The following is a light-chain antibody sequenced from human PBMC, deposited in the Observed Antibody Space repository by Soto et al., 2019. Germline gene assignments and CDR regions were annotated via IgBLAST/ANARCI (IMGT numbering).Light chain of an antibody. V-gene: IGKV3D-20*01. CDR2: DVF. J-gene: IGKJ1*01. CDR3: QQYGSSSRT. CDR1: QRVTSNY. Sequence: EIVLTQSPATLSLSPGERATLSCGASQRVTSNYLAWYQQKPGLAPRLLIYDVFNRATGIPDRFSGSGSGTAFTLTISRLEPEDFAVYFCQQYGSSSRTFGHGTKVEIK.